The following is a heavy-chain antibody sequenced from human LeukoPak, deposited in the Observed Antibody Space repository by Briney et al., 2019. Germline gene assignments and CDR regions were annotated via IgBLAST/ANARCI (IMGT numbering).Heavy chain of an antibody. D-gene: IGHD5-18*01. CDR1: GYSISSAYY. V-gene: IGHV4-38-2*01. CDR3: ARPRRYSYGYVDY. J-gene: IGHJ4*02. Sequence: SETLSLTCAVSGYSISSAYYWDWIRQPPGKGLEWIGSFYHSGSTYYNPSLKSRVTISVDTSKNQFSLKLSSVTAADTAVYYCARPRRYSYGYVDYWGQGTLVTVSS. CDR2: FYHSGST.